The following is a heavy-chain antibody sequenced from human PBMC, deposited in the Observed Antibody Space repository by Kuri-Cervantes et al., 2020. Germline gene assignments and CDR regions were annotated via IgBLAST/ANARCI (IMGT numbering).Heavy chain of an antibody. V-gene: IGHV3-21*01. CDR1: GFTFSSYS. D-gene: IGHD1-26*01. CDR2: ISSSSSYI. J-gene: IGHJ6*03. CDR3: ARIWSTVGYYYYYMDV. Sequence: GESLKISCAASGFTFSSYSMNWVRQAPGKGLEWVSSISSSSSYIYYADSVKGRFTISRDNAKNSLYLQMNSLRAEDTAVYYCARIWSTVGYYYYYMDVRGKGTTVTVSS.